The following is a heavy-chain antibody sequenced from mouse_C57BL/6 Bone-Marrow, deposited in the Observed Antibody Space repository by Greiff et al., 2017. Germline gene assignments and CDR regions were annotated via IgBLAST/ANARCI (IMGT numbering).Heavy chain of an antibody. J-gene: IGHJ3*01. Sequence: DVKLVESGGDLVKPGGSLKLSCAASGFTFSSYGMSWVRQTPDKRLEWVATISSGGSYTYYPDSVKGRFTISRDNAKNTLYLQMSSLKSEDTAMYYCARGGLRAAWFAYWGQGTLVTVSA. CDR2: ISSGGSYT. CDR1: GFTFSSYG. V-gene: IGHV5-6*02. D-gene: IGHD1-1*01. CDR3: ARGGLRAAWFAY.